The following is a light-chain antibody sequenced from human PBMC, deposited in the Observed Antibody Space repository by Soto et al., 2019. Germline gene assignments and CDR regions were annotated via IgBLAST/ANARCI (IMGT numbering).Light chain of an antibody. CDR3: QQSYSSPPT. Sequence: DIQMTHSASSLSASVEGRIIITCRASQSTSNHLNWYQQKPGKAPKLLIFAASSLQSGVPSRFTGSRSGPDFTLTISSLQPEDFATYYCQQSYSSPPTFCQGTKADIK. V-gene: IGKV1-39*01. J-gene: IGKJ1*01. CDR1: QSTSNH. CDR2: AAS.